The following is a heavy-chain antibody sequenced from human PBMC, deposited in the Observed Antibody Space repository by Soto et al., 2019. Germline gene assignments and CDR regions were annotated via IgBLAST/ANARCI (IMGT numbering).Heavy chain of an antibody. D-gene: IGHD6-6*01. CDR1: GASMSSGGYY. J-gene: IGHJ5*02. CDR2: IYYSGST. CDR3: ARDRHNNFFDP. V-gene: IGHV4-31*03. Sequence: SETLSLTCTVSGASMSSGGYYGTWIRQSPGKGLEWIGYIYYSGSTYYNPSLESRVAISLDTSRSQFSLTLHSVTAADTAIYYCARDRHNNFFDPWGQGTLVTVS.